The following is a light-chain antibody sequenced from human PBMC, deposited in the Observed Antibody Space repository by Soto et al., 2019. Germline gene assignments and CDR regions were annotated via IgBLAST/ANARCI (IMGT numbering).Light chain of an antibody. V-gene: IGKV4-1*01. CDR2: WAS. J-gene: IGKJ5*01. Sequence: DIVMTQSPDSLTVSLGERATINCKSSQSVLYSSNNKNYLAWYKQKPGQPPKLLIYWASTRESGVPDRFSGSGSETDFTLTISSLQAEDVAVYYCQQYYTPPITFGQGTRLEIK. CDR1: QSVLYSSNNKNY. CDR3: QQYYTPPIT.